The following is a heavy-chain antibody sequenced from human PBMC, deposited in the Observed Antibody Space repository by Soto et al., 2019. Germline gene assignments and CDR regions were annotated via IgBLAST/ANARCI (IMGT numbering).Heavy chain of an antibody. J-gene: IGHJ4*02. V-gene: IGHV4-31*03. CDR2: IYYSGST. D-gene: IGHD3-10*01. CDR1: GGSISSGGYY. CDR3: ARSDEGDYYGSGSYFGY. Sequence: QVQLQESGPGLVKPSQTLSLTCTVSGGSISSGGYYWSWIRQHPGKGLEWIGYIYYSGSTYYNPSLKSRVTISVDTSKNQCSLKLSSVTAADTAVYYCARSDEGDYYGSGSYFGYWGQGTLVTVSS.